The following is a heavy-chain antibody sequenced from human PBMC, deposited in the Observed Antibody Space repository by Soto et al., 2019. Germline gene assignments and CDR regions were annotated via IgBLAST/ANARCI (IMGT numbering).Heavy chain of an antibody. CDR3: ARRYSGYDMIAVAASYYYYYGMDV. J-gene: IGHJ6*02. CDR1: GGTFSSYA. CDR2: IIPIFGTA. D-gene: IGHD5-12*01. V-gene: IGHV1-69*06. Sequence: QVQLVQSGAEVKKPGSSVKVSCKASGGTFSSYAISCVRQAPGQGLEWMGGIIPIFGTANYAQKFQGRVTITADKSTSTSYIELSSLRSEDTAVYYCARRYSGYDMIAVAASYYYYYGMDVWGQGTTVTVSS.